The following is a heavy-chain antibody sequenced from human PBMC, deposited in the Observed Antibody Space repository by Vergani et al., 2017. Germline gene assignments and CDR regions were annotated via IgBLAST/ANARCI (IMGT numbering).Heavy chain of an antibody. Sequence: QVQLQESGPGLVKPSQTLSLTCTVSGSSINSHNYYWSWIRQPAGKGLEWIGRIHTSGSTNYNPSLKSRVTMSEDTSKNQFSLNLTSVPAADTAVDFCARGSCLGGSCYKPLFYYWGQGILVTVSS. CDR1: GSSINSHNYY. D-gene: IGHD2-15*01. CDR2: IHTSGST. J-gene: IGHJ4*02. CDR3: ARGSCLGGSCYKPLFYY. V-gene: IGHV4-61*02.